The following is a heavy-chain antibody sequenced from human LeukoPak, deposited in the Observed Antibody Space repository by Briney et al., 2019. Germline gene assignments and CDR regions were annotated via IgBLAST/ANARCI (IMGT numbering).Heavy chain of an antibody. CDR3: AASLPNIVVVPATKGPFGY. J-gene: IGHJ4*02. Sequence: GGSLRLSCAASGLTFSTYAMSWVRQAPGKGLEWVSGISESGDRTNYADSVKGRFTISRDNSKNTLYLQMNSLRAEDTAVYYCAASLPNIVVVPATKGPFGYWGQGTLVTVSS. CDR1: GLTFSTYA. CDR2: ISESGDRT. D-gene: IGHD2-2*01. V-gene: IGHV3-23*01.